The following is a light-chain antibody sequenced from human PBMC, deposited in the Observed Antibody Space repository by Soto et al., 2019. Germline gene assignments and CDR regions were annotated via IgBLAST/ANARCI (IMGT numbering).Light chain of an antibody. Sequence: DIQMTQSPSTQSASVGDRVTIACWASQSISSWLAWYQQKPGKAPKLLIYKASSLESGVPSRFSGSGSGTEFTLAISGLQPDDLATYYCQQYSTYPFTFGPGTKVEIK. J-gene: IGKJ3*01. CDR3: QQYSTYPFT. CDR1: QSISSW. V-gene: IGKV1-5*03. CDR2: KAS.